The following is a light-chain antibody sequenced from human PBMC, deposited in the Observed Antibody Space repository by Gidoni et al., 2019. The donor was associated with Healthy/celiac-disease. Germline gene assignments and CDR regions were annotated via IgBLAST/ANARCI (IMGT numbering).Light chain of an antibody. Sequence: DIQMTKSPSSLSASVGDRVTITCLASQSISSYLNWYQQKQGKAPKLLIYAASSLQSGVPSRFSGSGSGTDFTLTISSLQPEDFATYYCPQSYSTLAITFGQXTRLEIK. V-gene: IGKV1-39*01. CDR1: QSISSY. J-gene: IGKJ5*01. CDR3: PQSYSTLAIT. CDR2: AAS.